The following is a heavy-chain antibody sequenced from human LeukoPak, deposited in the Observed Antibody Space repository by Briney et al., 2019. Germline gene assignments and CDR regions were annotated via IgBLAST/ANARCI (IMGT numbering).Heavy chain of an antibody. J-gene: IGHJ4*02. V-gene: IGHV1-46*01. CDR1: GYTFTSYY. D-gene: IGHD1-26*01. CDR2: INPSGGST. Sequence: GASVKVSCKASGYTFTSYYMHWVRQAPGQGLEWMGIINPSGGSTSYAQKFQGRVTMTRDTSTSTVYMELSSLRSDDTAVYYCVPSANYYYFDYWGQGTLVTVSS. CDR3: VPSANYYYFDY.